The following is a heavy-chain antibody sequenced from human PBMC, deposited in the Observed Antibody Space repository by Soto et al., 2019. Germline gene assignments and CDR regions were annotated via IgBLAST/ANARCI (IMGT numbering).Heavy chain of an antibody. CDR2: ISYDGSNK. V-gene: IGHV3-30-3*01. CDR1: GFTFSSYA. Sequence: QVQLVESGGGVVQPGRSLRLSCAASGFTFSSYAMHWVRQAPGKGLEWVAVISYDGSNKYYADSVKGRFTISRDNSKNTLYLQMNSLRAEDTAVYYCARDGDIVVVVGGSYYFDYWGQGTLVTVSS. CDR3: ARDGDIVVVVGGSYYFDY. J-gene: IGHJ4*02. D-gene: IGHD2-15*01.